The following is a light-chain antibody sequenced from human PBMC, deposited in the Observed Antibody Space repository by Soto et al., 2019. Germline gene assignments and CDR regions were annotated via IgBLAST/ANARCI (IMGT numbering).Light chain of an antibody. Sequence: DIQMTLSPSTLSASVGDRVTITCRASQRISSWLAWYQQKPGKAPKLLIYKASTLKSGVPSRFSGSGSGTEFTLTISSLQPDDFATYYCQHYNSYSEAFGQGTKV. CDR1: QRISSW. V-gene: IGKV1-5*03. CDR3: QHYNSYSEA. CDR2: KAS. J-gene: IGKJ1*01.